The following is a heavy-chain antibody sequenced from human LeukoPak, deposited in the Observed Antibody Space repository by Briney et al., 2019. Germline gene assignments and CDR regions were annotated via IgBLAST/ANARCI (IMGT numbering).Heavy chain of an antibody. V-gene: IGHV1-69*05. Sequence: SVKVSCKVSGYTLTELSMHWVRQAPGKGLEWMGGIIPIFGTANYAQKFQGRVTITTDESTSTAYMELSSLRSEDTAVYYCARALGPGDYYYYYMDVWGKGTTVTVSS. D-gene: IGHD1-14*01. J-gene: IGHJ6*03. CDR2: IIPIFGTA. CDR3: ARALGPGDYYYYYMDV. CDR1: GYTLTELS.